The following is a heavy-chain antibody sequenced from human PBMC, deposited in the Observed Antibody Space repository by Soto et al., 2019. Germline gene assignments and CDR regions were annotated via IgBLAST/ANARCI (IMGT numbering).Heavy chain of an antibody. J-gene: IGHJ4*02. CDR3: AATGTYGEYYKFDY. Sequence: SVKVSCKASGFTFTSSAVQWVRQARGQRLEWIGWVVVGSGNTNYAQKFQERVTFTRDMSTSTAYMELSSLRSEDTAVYYCAATGTYGEYYKFDYWGQGTLVTVSS. V-gene: IGHV1-58*01. D-gene: IGHD4-17*01. CDR2: VVVGSGNT. CDR1: GFTFTSSA.